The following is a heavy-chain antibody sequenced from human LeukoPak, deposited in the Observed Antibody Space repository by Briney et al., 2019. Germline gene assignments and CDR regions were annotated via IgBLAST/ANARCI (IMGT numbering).Heavy chain of an antibody. J-gene: IGHJ4*02. V-gene: IGHV3-30*04. CDR2: ISYDGSNK. CDR1: GFTFSDYA. Sequence: PGRSLRLSCAASGFTFSDYAMHWVRQAPGKGLEWVAVISYDGSNKYYADSVKGRFTISRDNSKNTVYLQMNSLRAEDTAVYYCARDRDIRVGPTDIDYWGQGTLVTVSS. CDR3: ARDRDIRVGPTDIDY. D-gene: IGHD2-15*01.